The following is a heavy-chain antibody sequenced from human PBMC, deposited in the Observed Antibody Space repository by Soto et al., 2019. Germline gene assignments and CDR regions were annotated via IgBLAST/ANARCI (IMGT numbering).Heavy chain of an antibody. CDR2: ISAYNGNT. J-gene: IGHJ4*02. Sequence: QVQLVQSGAEVKKPGASVKVSCKASGYTFTSYGITWVRQAPGQRLEWMGWISAYNGNTKYAQKIQGRVTMTTDTSTSTAYMELTSLRSDATAVYYCAREMGGKIVDCWGQGTLVTVSS. D-gene: IGHD1-26*01. CDR1: GYTFTSYG. CDR3: AREMGGKIVDC. V-gene: IGHV1-18*01.